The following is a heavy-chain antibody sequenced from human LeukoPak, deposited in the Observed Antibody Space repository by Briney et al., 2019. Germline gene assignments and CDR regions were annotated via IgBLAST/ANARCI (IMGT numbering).Heavy chain of an antibody. Sequence: KTGGSLRLSCAASGFTFTNAWMNWVRQAPGKGLEWVGRIKDKVDGETTDYAAPVKRRFTISRDDSTNTLYLQMHSLKTEDTAVYFCTREQLLADFDYWGQGTLVTVSS. CDR1: GFTFTNAW. CDR3: TREQLLADFDY. D-gene: IGHD6-19*01. J-gene: IGHJ4*02. CDR2: IKDKVDGETT. V-gene: IGHV3-15*01.